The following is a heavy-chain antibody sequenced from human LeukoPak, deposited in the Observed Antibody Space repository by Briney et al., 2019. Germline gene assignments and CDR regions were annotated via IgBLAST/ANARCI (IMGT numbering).Heavy chain of an antibody. J-gene: IGHJ4*02. CDR3: ARRVVVPAAPYYFDY. Sequence: GGSLRLSCAASGFTFSSYSMNWVRQAPGKGLEWVSSISSSSSYIYYADSVKGRFTISRDNAKNSLYLQMNSLRAEDTAVYYCARRVVVPAAPYYFDYWGQGTLVTVSS. V-gene: IGHV3-21*01. CDR2: ISSSSSYI. D-gene: IGHD2-2*01. CDR1: GFTFSSYS.